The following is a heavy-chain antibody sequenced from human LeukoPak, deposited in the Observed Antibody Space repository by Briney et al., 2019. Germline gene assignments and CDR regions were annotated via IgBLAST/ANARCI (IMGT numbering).Heavy chain of an antibody. V-gene: IGHV1-69*05. CDR1: GGTFSGYA. CDR3: ARDHTPKVETYSSSWYGDAFDI. CDR2: IIPIFGTA. D-gene: IGHD6-13*01. Sequence: ASVKVSCKASGGTFSGYAISWVRQAPGQGLEWMGRIIPIFGTANYAQKFQGRVTITTDESTSTAYMELSSLRSEDTAVYYCARDHTPKVETYSSSWYGDAFDIWGQGTMVTVSS. J-gene: IGHJ3*02.